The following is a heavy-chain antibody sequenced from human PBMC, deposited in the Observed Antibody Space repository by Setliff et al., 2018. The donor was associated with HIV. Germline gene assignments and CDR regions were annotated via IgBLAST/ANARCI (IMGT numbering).Heavy chain of an antibody. V-gene: IGHV4-59*11. J-gene: IGHJ6*03. CDR2: IYYSGST. CDR1: GGSISSHY. D-gene: IGHD3-10*01. Sequence: SETLSLTCTVSGGSISSHYWSWIRQPPGKGLEWIGYIYYSGSTNYNPSLKSRVTISVDTSKNQFSLKLSSVTAADTAVYYCARQHLARGGYYYMDVWGKGTTVTVSS. CDR3: ARQHLARGGYYYMDV.